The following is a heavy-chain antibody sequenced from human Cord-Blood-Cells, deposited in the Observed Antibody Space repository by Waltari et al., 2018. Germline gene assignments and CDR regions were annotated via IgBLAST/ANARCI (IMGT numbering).Heavy chain of an antibody. CDR1: GSTFSSYA. V-gene: IGHV3-30*18. CDR3: AKDFEYSSS. J-gene: IGHJ4*02. CDR2: ISYDGSDK. Sequence: QVQLVESGGGVVQPGRSLRLSCAASGSTFSSYAMHWVRQAPGKGLEWVAVISYDGSDKYYADSVKGLFTISRDNSKNTLYLQMNSLRAEDTAVYYCAKDFEYSSSWGQGTLVTVSS. D-gene: IGHD6-6*01.